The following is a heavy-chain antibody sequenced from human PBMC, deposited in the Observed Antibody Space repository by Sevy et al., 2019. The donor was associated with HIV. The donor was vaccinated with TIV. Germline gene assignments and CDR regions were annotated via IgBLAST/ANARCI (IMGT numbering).Heavy chain of an antibody. Sequence: SETLSLTCTVSGGSVSSDNYYWSWIWQPPGKGLEWIGNIYYSGSTNYNPSLKSRVTISVDTSKNQFSLKLSSVTAADTAVYYCARDHSRSYYDSWFDPWGREPWSPSPQ. D-gene: IGHD1-26*01. V-gene: IGHV4-61*01. CDR2: IYYSGST. CDR3: ARDHSRSYYDSWFDP. J-gene: IGHJ5*02. CDR1: GGSVSSDNYY.